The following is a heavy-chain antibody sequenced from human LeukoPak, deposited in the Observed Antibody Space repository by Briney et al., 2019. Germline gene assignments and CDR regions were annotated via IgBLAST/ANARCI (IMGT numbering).Heavy chain of an antibody. CDR2: INPNSGGT. Sequence: GASVKVSCKASGYTFTGYYMHWVRQAPGQGLEWMGWINPNSGGTNYAQKFQGRVTMTRDTSISTAYMELSRLRSDDTAVYYCARPVSGSYYFRLGYYFDYWGQGTLVTVSS. D-gene: IGHD1-26*01. J-gene: IGHJ4*02. V-gene: IGHV1-2*02. CDR1: GYTFTGYY. CDR3: ARPVSGSYYFRLGYYFDY.